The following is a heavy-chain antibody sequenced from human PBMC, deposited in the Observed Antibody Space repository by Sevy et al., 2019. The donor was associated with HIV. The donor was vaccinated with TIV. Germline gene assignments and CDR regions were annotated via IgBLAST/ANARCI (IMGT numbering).Heavy chain of an antibody. CDR3: VRDDSYAFDF. D-gene: IGHD2-8*01. V-gene: IGHV3-48*01. Sequence: GGSLRLSCAASGFSLNTYWMSWVRQAPGKGLEWIAYIAGTTSHIYYSGSVKGRVTISRDNAKNSVYLQMSSLRAEDTAIYYCVRDDSYAFDFWGQGALVTVS. CDR1: GFSLNTYW. J-gene: IGHJ4*02. CDR2: IAGTTSHI.